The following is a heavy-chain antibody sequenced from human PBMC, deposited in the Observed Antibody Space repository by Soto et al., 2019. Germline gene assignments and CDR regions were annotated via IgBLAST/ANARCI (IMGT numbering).Heavy chain of an antibody. J-gene: IGHJ4*01. D-gene: IGHD3-3*01. Sequence: QVQLVESGGGGVQPGRSLRLSCATSGFTFSSFVMHWVRQAPGKGLEWVAVIYHDGSNKYYADSVKGRFTISRDNSKSTLYLQMNSLRAEDPAVYYCASRVGAVDYWGQGTLVTVSS. V-gene: IGHV3-33*01. CDR3: ASRVGAVDY. CDR2: IYHDGSNK. CDR1: GFTFSSFV.